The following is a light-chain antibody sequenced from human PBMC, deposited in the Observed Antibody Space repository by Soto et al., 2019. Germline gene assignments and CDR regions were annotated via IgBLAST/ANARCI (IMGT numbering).Light chain of an antibody. J-gene: IGKJ1*01. CDR2: DAS. V-gene: IGKV1-5*01. Sequence: DIQMTQSPSTLSASVGDRVTITCRASKNINTWLAWYQQKPGKAPKLLIYDASSLESGVPSRVSGSGSGTEFTLTISSLQPDDFATYYCQQYNTFWTFDQGTKVEIK. CDR1: KNINTW. CDR3: QQYNTFWT.